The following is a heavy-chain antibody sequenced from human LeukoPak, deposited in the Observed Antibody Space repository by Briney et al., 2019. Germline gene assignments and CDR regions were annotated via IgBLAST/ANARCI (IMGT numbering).Heavy chain of an antibody. CDR1: GFIFSSYA. CDR2: ISYDGSKE. J-gene: IGHJ4*02. D-gene: IGHD3-3*01. Sequence: GGSLRLSCAASGFIFSSYALHWVRQAPGKGLEWVAVISYDGSKEYNADSEKGRFTISRDNSKNTLYLQMNSLRAEDTAVYYCARASFGVVISWLVNWGQGTLVTVSS. CDR3: ARASFGVVISWLVN. V-gene: IGHV3-30*04.